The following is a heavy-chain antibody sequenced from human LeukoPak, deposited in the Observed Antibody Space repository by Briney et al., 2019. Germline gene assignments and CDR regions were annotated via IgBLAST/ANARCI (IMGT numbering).Heavy chain of an antibody. CDR3: ARGGSSGWYLDFDY. V-gene: IGHV4-4*07. D-gene: IGHD6-19*01. Sequence: SETLSLTCTVSGGSISSYYWSWIRQPAGKGLEWIGRIYTSGSTNYNPSLKSRVTMSVDTSKNQFSLKLSSVTAADTAVFYCARGGSSGWYLDFDYWGQGTLVTVSS. J-gene: IGHJ4*02. CDR2: IYTSGST. CDR1: GGSISSYY.